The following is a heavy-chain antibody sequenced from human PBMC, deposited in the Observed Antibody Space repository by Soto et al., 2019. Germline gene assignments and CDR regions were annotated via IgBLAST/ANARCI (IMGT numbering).Heavy chain of an antibody. D-gene: IGHD3-22*01. CDR3: ARFGYSTNIGIDY. Sequence: SETLSLTCTVSGGSISSGSSYWGWIRQHPGKGLEWIGYIYYSGSTYYNPSLKSRVTISVDTSKNQFSLKLSSVTAADTAVYYCARFGYSTNIGIDYWGQGTLVTVPQ. CDR1: GGSISSGSSY. V-gene: IGHV4-31*03. CDR2: IYYSGST. J-gene: IGHJ4*02.